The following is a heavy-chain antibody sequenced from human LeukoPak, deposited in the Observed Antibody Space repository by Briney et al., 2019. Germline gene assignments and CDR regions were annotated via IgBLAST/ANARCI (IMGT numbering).Heavy chain of an antibody. D-gene: IGHD3-10*01. CDR2: ISGSGGST. CDR3: AKDLYYYGSGSQLDAFDI. V-gene: IGHV3-23*01. J-gene: IGHJ3*02. Sequence: GGSLRLSCAASGFTFSSYAMSWVRQAPGKGLEWVSAISGSGGSTYYADSVKGRFTISRDNPKNTLYLQMNSLRAEDTAVYYCAKDLYYYGSGSQLDAFDIWGQGTMVTVSS. CDR1: GFTFSSYA.